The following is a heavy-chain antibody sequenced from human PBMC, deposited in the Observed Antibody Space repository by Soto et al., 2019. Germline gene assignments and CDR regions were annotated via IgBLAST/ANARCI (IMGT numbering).Heavy chain of an antibody. CDR1: GFTFSSYD. D-gene: IGHD4-17*01. CDR3: AREVEGNYGFYGYYYYYMDV. CDR2: IGTAGDT. J-gene: IGHJ6*03. V-gene: IGHV3-13*01. Sequence: EVQLVESGGGLVQPGGSLRLSCAASGFTFSSYDMHWVRQATGKGLAWVSAIGTAGDTYYPGSVKGRFTISRENAKNSLYLQMNSLRAGDTAVYYCAREVEGNYGFYGYYYYYMDVWGKGTTVTVSS.